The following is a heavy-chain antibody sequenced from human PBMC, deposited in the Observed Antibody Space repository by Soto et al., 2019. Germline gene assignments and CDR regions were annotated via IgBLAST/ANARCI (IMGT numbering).Heavy chain of an antibody. Sequence: SVKVSCKASGFTFTSSAMQWVRQARGQRLEWIGWIVVGSGNTNYAQKFQERVTITRDMSTSTAYMELSSLRSEDTAVYYCAADQPAYDILTGYYWAFDIWGQGTMVTVSS. D-gene: IGHD3-9*01. CDR3: AADQPAYDILTGYYWAFDI. CDR2: IVVGSGNT. V-gene: IGHV1-58*02. J-gene: IGHJ3*02. CDR1: GFTFTSSA.